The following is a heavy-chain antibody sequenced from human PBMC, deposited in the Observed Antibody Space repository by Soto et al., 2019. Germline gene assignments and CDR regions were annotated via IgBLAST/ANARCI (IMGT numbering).Heavy chain of an antibody. Sequence: VASVKVSCKASGGTFSSYAINWVRQTPGQGLEWMGGIIPLSGTSNYAQKFQGRVSITADKLTGTAYMELSSLRSDDTAVYYCARVSRWLQFKDWFDPWGQGTLVTVSS. CDR1: GGTFSSYA. CDR3: ARVSRWLQFKDWFDP. J-gene: IGHJ5*02. V-gene: IGHV1-69*06. CDR2: IIPLSGTS. D-gene: IGHD5-12*01.